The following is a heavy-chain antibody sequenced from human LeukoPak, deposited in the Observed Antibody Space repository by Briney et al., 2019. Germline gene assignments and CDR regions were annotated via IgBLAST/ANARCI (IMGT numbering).Heavy chain of an antibody. D-gene: IGHD3-22*01. J-gene: IGHJ3*02. V-gene: IGHV3-53*01. Sequence: GGSLRLSCAASGFTVSSIHMVWVRQAPGKGLEWVSVTYTGGNSYYADSVKGRFIISRDISKNTLYLQMNSLRAEDSARYYCARGGRGSAAVVAPRSFDIWGQGTMVTVSS. CDR2: TYTGGNS. CDR1: GFTVSSIH. CDR3: ARGGRGSAAVVAPRSFDI.